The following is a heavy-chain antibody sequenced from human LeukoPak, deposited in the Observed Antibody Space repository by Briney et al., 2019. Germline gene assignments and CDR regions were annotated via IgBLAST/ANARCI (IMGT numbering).Heavy chain of an antibody. Sequence: PSETLSLTCTVSGGSIRSSNYYWVWIRQPPGKGLEWIGSIYYSGSTYYNPSLKSRVTISVDTSKNQFSLKLSSVTAADTAVYYCARSGGYYPFDYWGQGTLVTVSS. CDR3: ARSGGYYPFDY. CDR1: GGSIRSSNYY. J-gene: IGHJ4*02. D-gene: IGHD3-3*01. V-gene: IGHV4-39*01. CDR2: IYYSGST.